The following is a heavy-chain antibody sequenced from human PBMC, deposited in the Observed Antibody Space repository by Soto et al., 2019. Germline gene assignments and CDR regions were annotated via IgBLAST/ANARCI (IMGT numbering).Heavy chain of an antibody. CDR3: ARIFVWRFDP. CDR1: GDSISSSY. J-gene: IGHJ5*02. D-gene: IGHD3-9*01. Sequence: SETLSLTSSVSGDSISSSYWSWIRQPPGKGLEWIGSTYYSGNTNYNPSLKSRVTISVDTSKNQVSLRLNSVTAADTAVYYCARIFVWRFDPWGQGALVTVSS. CDR2: TYYSGNT. V-gene: IGHV4-59*01.